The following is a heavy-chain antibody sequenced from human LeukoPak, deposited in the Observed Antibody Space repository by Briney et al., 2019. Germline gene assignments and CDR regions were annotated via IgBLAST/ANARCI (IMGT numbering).Heavy chain of an antibody. V-gene: IGHV3-30*18. CDR2: TSYDGSNK. J-gene: IGHJ4*02. CDR1: GFTFSSYG. D-gene: IGHD3-10*01. Sequence: GGSLRLSCAASGFTFSSYGMHWVRQAPGKGLEWVAVTSYDGSNKYYADSVKGRFTISRDNSKNTLYLQMNSLRAEDTAVYYCAKDQGRITMVRGPRSIDYWGQGTLVTVSS. CDR3: AKDQGRITMVRGPRSIDY.